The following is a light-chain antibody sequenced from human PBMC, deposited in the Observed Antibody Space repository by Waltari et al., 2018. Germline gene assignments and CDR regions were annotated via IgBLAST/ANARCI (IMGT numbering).Light chain of an antibody. CDR3: CSYAGSYTVV. CDR1: SSDVGGYNY. J-gene: IGLJ2*01. Sequence: HSALTQPRAVSGFPGQSVTIPCAETSSDVGGYNYDSWYQQHPGKAPKLMIYDVSKRPSGFLDRFSGAKSGNTASLTISGLQAEDEADYYCCSYAGSYTVVFGGGTKLTVL. CDR2: DVS. V-gene: IGLV2-11*01.